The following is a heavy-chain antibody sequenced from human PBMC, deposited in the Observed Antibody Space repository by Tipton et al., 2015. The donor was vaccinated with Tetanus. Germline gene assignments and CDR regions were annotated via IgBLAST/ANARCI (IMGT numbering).Heavy chain of an antibody. D-gene: IGHD3-22*01. CDR3: ARDQVSVDRGLYGMDV. Sequence: SLRLSCAASGFTFSDYYMSWIRQAPGKGLEWVSYISSSSSYTNYADSVKGRFTISRDNAKNSLYLQMNSLRAEDTAVYYCARDQVSVDRGLYGMDVWGQGTTVTVSS. J-gene: IGHJ6*02. CDR2: ISSSSSYT. V-gene: IGHV3-11*06. CDR1: GFTFSDYY.